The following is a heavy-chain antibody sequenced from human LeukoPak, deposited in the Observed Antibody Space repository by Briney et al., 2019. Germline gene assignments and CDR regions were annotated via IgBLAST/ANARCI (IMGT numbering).Heavy chain of an antibody. Sequence: GGSLRLSCVASGFTFTKCAMSWIRQAPGKGLEWVAIITATGDTTYYADSVKGRFTISRDDSMNTLYLQMNSLRADDTALYYCAKTTPVQSDSRTAGLDSWGQGTLVTVSS. J-gene: IGHJ4*02. CDR2: ITATGDTT. V-gene: IGHV3-23*01. CDR3: AKTTPVQSDSRTAGLDS. CDR1: GFTFTKCA. D-gene: IGHD3/OR15-3a*01.